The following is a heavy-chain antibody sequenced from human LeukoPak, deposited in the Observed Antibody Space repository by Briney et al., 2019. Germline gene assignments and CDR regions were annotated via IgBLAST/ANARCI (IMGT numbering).Heavy chain of an antibody. CDR2: ISDSGGST. CDR1: GFTFSNYA. J-gene: IGHJ4*02. V-gene: IGHV3-23*01. Sequence: GGSLRLSCAASGFTFSNYAMTLVRQAPGKGLEWVSGISDSGGSTYYADSVKGRFTISRDNSKNTLYLQMNSLRAEDTAVYYCAKSLSGGGYYFEYWGQGTLVTVSS. CDR3: AKSLSGGGYYFEY. D-gene: IGHD3-10*01.